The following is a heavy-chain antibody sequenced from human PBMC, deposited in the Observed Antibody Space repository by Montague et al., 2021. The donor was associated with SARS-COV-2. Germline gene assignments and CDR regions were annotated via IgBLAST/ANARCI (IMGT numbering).Heavy chain of an antibody. CDR1: GGSFSGYY. CDR2: INHSGST. CDR3: ARVKRGYDYALEISADFDY. V-gene: IGHV4-34*01. D-gene: IGHD3-10*01. J-gene: IGHJ4*02. Sequence: SETLSLTCAVYGGSFSGYYWSWIRQPPGKGLEWVGEINHSGSTNYNPPLKSRVTISVDTSTNQFSLKLSSVTAADTAVYYCARVKRGYDYALEISADFDYWGQGTLVTVSS.